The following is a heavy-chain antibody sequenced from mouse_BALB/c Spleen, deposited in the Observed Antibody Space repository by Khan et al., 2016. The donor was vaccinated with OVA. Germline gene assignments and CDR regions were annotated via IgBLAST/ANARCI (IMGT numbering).Heavy chain of an antibody. CDR1: GYTFTNYG. J-gene: IGHJ1*01. CDR3: ARVGNYGYFDV. CDR2: INTYTGEP. Sequence: QIQLVQSGPELKKPGETVKISCKASGYTFTNYGMTWVKQAPGKGLKWMGWINTYTGEPTYADDFKGRFAFSLETSATTASLQINNLKNEDTATXCGARVGNYGYFDVWGAGTTVTVSS. V-gene: IGHV9-3-1*01. D-gene: IGHD2-1*01.